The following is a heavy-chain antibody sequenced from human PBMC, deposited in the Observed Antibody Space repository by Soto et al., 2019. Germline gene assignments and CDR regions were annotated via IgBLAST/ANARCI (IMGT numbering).Heavy chain of an antibody. D-gene: IGHD3-22*01. CDR3: ARGAYNYDSSGRISQYFQH. V-gene: IGHV1-69*12. CDR2: IIPIFGTA. J-gene: IGHJ1*01. Sequence: QVQLVQSGAELKKRGSSVKVSCKASGGTFSSYAISWVRQAPGQGLEWMGGIIPIFGTANYAQKFQGRVTITADESTSTAYMELSSLRSEDTAVYYCARGAYNYDSSGRISQYFQHWGQGTLVTVSS. CDR1: GGTFSSYA.